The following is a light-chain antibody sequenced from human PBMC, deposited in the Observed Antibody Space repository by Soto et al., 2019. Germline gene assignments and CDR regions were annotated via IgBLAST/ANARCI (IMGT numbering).Light chain of an antibody. CDR3: QQYNNWPPT. J-gene: IGKJ5*01. Sequence: EIVLTQSPATLSVSLGERATFSCRASQSVRSNLAWYQQKPGQAPRLLIYDASTRAPGIPARFSGSGSGTELTLTISSLQSDDFAVYHCQQYNNWPPTFGHGTRLEI. CDR2: DAS. V-gene: IGKV3-15*01. CDR1: QSVRSN.